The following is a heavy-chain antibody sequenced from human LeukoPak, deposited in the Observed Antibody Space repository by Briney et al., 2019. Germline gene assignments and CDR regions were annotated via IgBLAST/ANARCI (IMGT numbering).Heavy chain of an antibody. Sequence: SETLSLTCTVSGGSISSYYWSWIRQPPGKGLEWIGYIYYSGSTNYNPSLKSRVTISVDTSKNQFSLKLSSVTAADTAVYYCARRGYFDWLFDYWGQGTMVTVSS. CDR3: ARRGYFDWLFDY. CDR2: IYYSGST. D-gene: IGHD3-9*01. CDR1: GGSISSYY. J-gene: IGHJ4*02. V-gene: IGHV4-59*08.